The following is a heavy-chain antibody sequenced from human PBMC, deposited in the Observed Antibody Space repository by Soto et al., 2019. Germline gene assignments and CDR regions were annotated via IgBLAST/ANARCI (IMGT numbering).Heavy chain of an antibody. J-gene: IGHJ4*02. CDR1: VYSFTSYW. CDR2: IYPGDSDT. D-gene: IGHD3-3*01. Sequence: PGESLKITCKGSVYSFTSYWIGWVRQMPGKGLKWMGIIYPGDSDTRYNPSFQGQVTISADKSISTAYLQWSSLKASDTAMYYCARGEYYDFWTGYPTRPYFDYWGQGTLVTVS. V-gene: IGHV5-51*01. CDR3: ARGEYYDFWTGYPTRPYFDY.